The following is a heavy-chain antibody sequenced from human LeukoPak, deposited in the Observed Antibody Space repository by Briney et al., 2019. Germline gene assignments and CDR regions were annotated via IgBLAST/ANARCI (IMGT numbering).Heavy chain of an antibody. CDR2: IKQDGSEK. V-gene: IGHV3-7*01. CDR1: GLTFNSYW. D-gene: IGHD2-2*01. J-gene: IGHJ4*02. CDR3: AGEQDIVVVPAATDY. Sequence: GGSLRLSCAASGLTFNSYWMSWVCQGPGKGLEWVANIKQDGSEKYYVDSVKGRFTISRDNAKNSLYLQMNSLRAEDTAVYYCAGEQDIVVVPAATDYWDQGTLVTVSS.